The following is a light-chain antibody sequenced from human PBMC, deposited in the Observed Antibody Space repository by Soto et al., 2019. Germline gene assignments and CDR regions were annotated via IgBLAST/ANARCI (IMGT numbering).Light chain of an antibody. CDR1: SANIGNNF. V-gene: IGLV1-47*02. CDR2: SNN. J-gene: IGLJ1*01. Sequence: QSVLTQPPSASGTPGQRVTISCSGGSANIGNNFVCWYQHLPGTAPKLLIYSNNQRPSGVPDQFSGSKSGSSASLAISGLRSEDEADYYCVAWDDSLSGLVFGTGTKLTVL. CDR3: VAWDDSLSGLV.